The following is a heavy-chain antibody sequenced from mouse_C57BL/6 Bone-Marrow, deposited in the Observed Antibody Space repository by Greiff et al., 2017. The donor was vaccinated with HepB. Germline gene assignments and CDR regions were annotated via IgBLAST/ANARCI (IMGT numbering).Heavy chain of an antibody. J-gene: IGHJ3*01. D-gene: IGHD1-1*01. CDR1: GYSFTGYY. CDR2: INPSTGGT. V-gene: IGHV1-42*01. Sequence: EVQLQQSGPELVKPGASVKISCKASGYSFTGYYMNWVKQSPEKSLEWIGEINPSTGGTTYNQKFKAKATLTVDKSSSTAYMQLKSLTSEDSAVYYGARTYGSSPAWFAYWGQGTLVTVSA. CDR3: ARTYGSSPAWFAY.